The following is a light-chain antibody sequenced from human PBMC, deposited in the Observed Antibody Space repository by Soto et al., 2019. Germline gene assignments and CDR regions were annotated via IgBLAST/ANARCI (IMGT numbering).Light chain of an antibody. CDR2: DAS. CDR3: QQYNTFPQRYT. J-gene: IGKJ2*01. Sequence: DIQMTQSPSTLSASIGDRVTITCRASQSISSWLAWYQHKPGKAPKLLISDASTLENGVPSRFSGSGSRTEFNLTISSLQPDDFATYYCQQYNTFPQRYTFDQGTKLEI. CDR1: QSISSW. V-gene: IGKV1-5*01.